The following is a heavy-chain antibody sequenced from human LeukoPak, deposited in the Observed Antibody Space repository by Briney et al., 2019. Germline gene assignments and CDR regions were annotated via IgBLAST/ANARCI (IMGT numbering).Heavy chain of an antibody. D-gene: IGHD7-27*01. CDR3: TRSGTGGDY. J-gene: IGHJ4*02. CDR1: GFTFSGSA. V-gene: IGHV3-73*01. Sequence: PGGSLKLSCAASGFTFSGSAMHWVRQASGRGLGWVGRIRSKANSYATAYAASVKGRFTISRDDSKNTAYLQMNSLKTEDTAVYYCTRSGTGGDYWGQGTLVTVSS. CDR2: IRSKANSYAT.